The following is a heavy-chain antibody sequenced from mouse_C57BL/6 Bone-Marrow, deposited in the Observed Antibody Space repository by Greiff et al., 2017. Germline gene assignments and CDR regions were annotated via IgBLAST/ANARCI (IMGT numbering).Heavy chain of an antibody. CDR1: GYTFTSYG. D-gene: IGHD3-2*02. CDR3: ARVVGSGYRFAY. CDR2: IYPRSGNT. V-gene: IGHV1-81*01. Sequence: VQLQQSGAELARPGASVKLSCKASGYTFTSYGISWVKQRTGQGLEWIGEIYPRSGNTYYNEKFKGKATLTADKSSSTAYMELRSLTSEDSAVYFCARVVGSGYRFAYWGQGTLVTGSA. J-gene: IGHJ3*01.